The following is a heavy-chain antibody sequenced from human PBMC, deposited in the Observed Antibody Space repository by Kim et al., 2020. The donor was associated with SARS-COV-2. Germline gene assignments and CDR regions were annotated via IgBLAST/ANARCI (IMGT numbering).Heavy chain of an antibody. CDR3: ARGRRFFGY. V-gene: IGHV4-34*01. Sequence: SETLSLTCAVYIGSFSGSFSGYYWSWIRQPPGKGLEWIGEISHGGSTNYNPSLESRLTISLDTSKNQLSLRLSSVTAADTAVYYCARGRRFFGYWGQGPL. CDR2: ISHGGST. CDR1: IGSFSGSFSGYY. J-gene: IGHJ4*02.